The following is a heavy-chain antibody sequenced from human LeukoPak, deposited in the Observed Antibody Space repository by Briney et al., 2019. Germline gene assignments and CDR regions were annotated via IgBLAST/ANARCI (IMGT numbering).Heavy chain of an antibody. Sequence: GGSLRLSCAASGFTFSSYAMHWVRQASGKGLEYVAGISSNGDSTDYANSVKGRFTISRDNSKNTLYLQMGSLRSEDMAVFYCATGIAVAAFDYWGQGTLVTVSS. V-gene: IGHV3-64*01. CDR1: GFTFSSYA. J-gene: IGHJ4*02. CDR2: ISSNGDST. CDR3: ATGIAVAAFDY. D-gene: IGHD6-19*01.